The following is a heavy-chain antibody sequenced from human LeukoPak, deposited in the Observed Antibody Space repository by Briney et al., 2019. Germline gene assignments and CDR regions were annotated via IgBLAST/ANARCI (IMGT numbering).Heavy chain of an antibody. CDR3: AKVEGYCSSTSCPGHFDY. V-gene: IGHV3-30*18. CDR2: ISYDGSNK. CDR1: GFTFSSYG. J-gene: IGHJ4*02. D-gene: IGHD2-2*01. Sequence: PGRSLRLSCAASGFTFSSYGMHWVRQAPGKGLEWVAVISYDGSNKYYADSVKGRFTISRDNSKNTLYLQMNSLRAEDTAVYYCAKVEGYCSSTSCPGHFDYWGQGTLVTVSS.